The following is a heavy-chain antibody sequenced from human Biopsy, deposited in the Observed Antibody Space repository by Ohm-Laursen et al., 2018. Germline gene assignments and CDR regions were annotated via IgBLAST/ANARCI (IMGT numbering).Heavy chain of an antibody. J-gene: IGHJ5*01. D-gene: IGHD3-10*01. V-gene: IGHV3-21*06. CDR1: GVTLSGYS. Sequence: SLRLSCTASGVTLSGYSMNWVRQAPGKGLEWVSSISASSSYIHYADSVKGRFTVSRDNAKNSLFLQMNSLSPEDTAVYYCATELLPPGVGGPWLDSWGQGTPVTVSS. CDR3: ATELLPPGVGGPWLDS. CDR2: ISASSSYI.